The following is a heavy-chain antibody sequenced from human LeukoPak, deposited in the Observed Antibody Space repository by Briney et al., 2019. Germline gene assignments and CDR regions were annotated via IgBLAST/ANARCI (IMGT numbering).Heavy chain of an antibody. Sequence: GGSLRLSCEASGFTFSSYAMHWVRQAPGKGPEYVSAISSNGGSTYYADSVKGRFTISRDNSKNTLYLQMGSLRAEDMAVYYCARDSSGYEGAFDIWGQGTMVTVSS. CDR1: GFTFSSYA. CDR2: ISSNGGST. D-gene: IGHD5-12*01. CDR3: ARDSSGYEGAFDI. J-gene: IGHJ3*02. V-gene: IGHV3-64*02.